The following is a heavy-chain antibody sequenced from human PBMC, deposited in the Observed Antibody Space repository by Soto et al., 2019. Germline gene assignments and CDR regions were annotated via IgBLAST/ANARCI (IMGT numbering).Heavy chain of an antibody. CDR1: GYSFTSYW. V-gene: IGHV5-51*01. J-gene: IGHJ6*02. CDR3: ARRSYSSSWSSYYYYGMDV. CDR2: IYPGDSDT. Sequence: PGESLKISCKGSGYSFTSYWIGWVRQMPGKGLEWMGIIYPGDSDTRYSPSFQGQVTISADKSISTAYLQWSSLKASDTAMYYCARRSYSSSWSSYYYYGMDVWGQWTMAIVSS. D-gene: IGHD6-13*01.